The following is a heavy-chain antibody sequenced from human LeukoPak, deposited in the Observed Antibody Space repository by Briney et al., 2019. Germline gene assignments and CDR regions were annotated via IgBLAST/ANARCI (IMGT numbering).Heavy chain of an antibody. CDR3: ARAGQGAAAVYNWFDP. CDR1: GYTFTGYY. D-gene: IGHD6-13*01. J-gene: IGHJ5*02. CDR2: INPDSGGT. Sequence: ASVKVSCKASGYTFTGYYMHWVRQAPGQGLEWMGRINPDSGGTNYAQKFQGRVTMTRDTSISTAYMELSRLRSDDTAVYYCARAGQGAAAVYNWFDPWGQGTLVIVSS. V-gene: IGHV1-2*06.